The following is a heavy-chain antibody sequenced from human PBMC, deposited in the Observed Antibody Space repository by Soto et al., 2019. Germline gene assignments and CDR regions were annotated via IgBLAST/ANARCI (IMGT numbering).Heavy chain of an antibody. D-gene: IGHD2-15*01. CDR1: GYTFTSYA. V-gene: IGHV1-3*05. CDR2: INAGNGNT. Sequence: QVQLVQAGAEEKKPGASVKVSCKASGYTFTSYAMHWVRQAPGQRPAWMGWINAGNGNTKYSQKFQGRVTITRDTSASTAYMELSSLRSEDTAVYYCARGTVVTHFDYWGQGTLVTVSS. CDR3: ARGTVVTHFDY. J-gene: IGHJ4*02.